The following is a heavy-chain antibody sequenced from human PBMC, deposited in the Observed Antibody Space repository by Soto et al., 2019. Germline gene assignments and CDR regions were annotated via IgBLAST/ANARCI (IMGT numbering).Heavy chain of an antibody. Sequence: ASVKVSCKASGYTSTSYYMHWVRQAPGQGLEWMGIINPSGGSTSYAQKFQGRVTMTRDTSTSTVYMELSSLRSEDTAVYYCASTWASYYDYVWGSYGSPASDYYGMDVWGQGTTVTVSS. CDR2: INPSGGST. CDR1: GYTSTSYY. CDR3: ASTWASYYDYVWGSYGSPASDYYGMDV. D-gene: IGHD3-16*01. J-gene: IGHJ6*02. V-gene: IGHV1-46*01.